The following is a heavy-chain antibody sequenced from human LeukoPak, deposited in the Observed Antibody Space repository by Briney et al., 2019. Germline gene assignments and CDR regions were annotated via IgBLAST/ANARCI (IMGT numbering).Heavy chain of an antibody. J-gene: IGHJ6*02. V-gene: IGHV3-7*01. CDR2: MNEDGREK. D-gene: IGHD3-16*01. CDR1: GFTFSESW. Sequence: PGGSLRLSCAASGFTFSESWMSWVRQAPGKGLEWVANMNEDGREKDYVDSVKGRFTISRDNARKSLYLQMSSLRAEDTAVYYCATYTHWVAGDVWGQGTTVTVSS. CDR3: ATYTHWVAGDV.